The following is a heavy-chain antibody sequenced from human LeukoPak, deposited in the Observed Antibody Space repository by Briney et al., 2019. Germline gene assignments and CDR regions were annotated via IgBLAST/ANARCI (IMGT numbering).Heavy chain of an antibody. CDR1: GFTFSSSA. J-gene: IGHJ6*03. V-gene: IGHV3-23*01. CDR3: AKGGQYGDYWYYYMDV. D-gene: IGHD4-17*01. CDR2: ISRSGGGT. Sequence: PGGSLRLSCAVSGFTFSSSAMSWVRQAPGKGLEWVSAISRSGGGTYYADSVKGRFTIPRDNSKNTLYLQMNSLRAEDTAVYYCAKGGQYGDYWYYYMDVWGKGTTVTVSS.